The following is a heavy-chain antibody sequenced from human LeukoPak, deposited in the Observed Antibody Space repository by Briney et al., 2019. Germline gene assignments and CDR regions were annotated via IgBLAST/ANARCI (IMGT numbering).Heavy chain of an antibody. Sequence: PGGSLRLSCAASGFTFSSYWMSWVRQAPGKGLEWVANIKQDGSEKYYVDSVKGRFTISRDNAKNSLYLQMNSLRAEDTAVCYCARENSLGYSSSWYKGYYFDYWGQGTLVTVSS. CDR1: GFTFSSYW. J-gene: IGHJ4*02. CDR2: IKQDGSEK. CDR3: ARENSLGYSSSWYKGYYFDY. D-gene: IGHD6-13*01. V-gene: IGHV3-7*01.